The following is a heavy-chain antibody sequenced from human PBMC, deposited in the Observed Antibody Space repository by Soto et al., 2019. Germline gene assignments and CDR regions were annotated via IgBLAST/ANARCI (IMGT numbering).Heavy chain of an antibody. Sequence: EVQLVESGGGLVQPGASLRLSCAASGVTVSNNYMSWVRQAPGKGLEWVSVIYSVGSTSYADSVKGRFTISRDNSKNMVYLQTNSLRAEDTAVYYCARNRPETKYGYWGQGTLVTVSS. CDR3: ARNRPETKYGY. CDR1: GVTVSNNY. CDR2: IYSVGST. J-gene: IGHJ4*02. D-gene: IGHD4-17*01. V-gene: IGHV3-66*01.